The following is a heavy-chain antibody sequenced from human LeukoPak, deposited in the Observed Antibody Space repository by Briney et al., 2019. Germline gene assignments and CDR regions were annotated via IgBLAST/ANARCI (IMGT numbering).Heavy chain of an antibody. CDR2: ISSSGSTI. V-gene: IGHV3-11*01. J-gene: IGHJ1*01. CDR3: ATDGAEYFQH. CDR1: GFAYIDYY. Sequence: GGSLRLSCAASGFAYIDYYMSWIRQAPGKGLEWVSYISSSGSTIYYADSVKGRFTISRDNAKNSLYLQMNSLRAEDTAVYYCATDGAEYFQHWGQGTLVTVSS.